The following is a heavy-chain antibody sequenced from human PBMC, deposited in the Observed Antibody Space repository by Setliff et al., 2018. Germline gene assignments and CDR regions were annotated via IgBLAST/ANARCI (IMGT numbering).Heavy chain of an antibody. Sequence: GASVKVSCKASGYTFTDYGVTWVRQAPGQGLEWVGWISPYSGNTYYAPKFQGRITMTTDTSTTTAYMDLRSLRSDDTAVYYCERLVRYCSTTSCQRTSGDDFWGLGTLVTVSS. CDR2: ISPYSGNT. D-gene: IGHD2-2*01. V-gene: IGHV1-18*01. CDR1: GYTFTDYG. J-gene: IGHJ4*02. CDR3: ERLVRYCSTTSCQRTSGDDF.